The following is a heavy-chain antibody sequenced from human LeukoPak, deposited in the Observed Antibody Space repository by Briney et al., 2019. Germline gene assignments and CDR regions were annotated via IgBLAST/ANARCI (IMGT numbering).Heavy chain of an antibody. J-gene: IGHJ4*02. V-gene: IGHV4-39*01. Sequence: PSETLSLTCTVSGGSISSTSYYWGWIRQPPGKGLEWIGSVFYSGSTYHNPSLKSRVTLSVDTSKKQFSLKLSSVTAADTAVYYCARLFYDRRGYYYFDNWGQGTLVTVSS. CDR3: ARLFYDRRGYYYFDN. D-gene: IGHD3-22*01. CDR1: GGSISSTSYY. CDR2: VFYSGST.